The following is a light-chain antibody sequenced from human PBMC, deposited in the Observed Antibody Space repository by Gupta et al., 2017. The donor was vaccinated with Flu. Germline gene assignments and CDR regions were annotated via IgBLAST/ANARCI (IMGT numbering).Light chain of an antibody. CDR3: SSYTSSNTLK. Sequence: SITISCTGTSSDVGGYNYVSWHQHHTGKAPNLRIYDVSSRPSGVSNRCSGSKSGNTDSLPTSGLQAEDEADDDCSSYTSSNTLKFGGGTKLTVL. CDR2: DVS. CDR1: SSDVGGYNY. V-gene: IGLV2-14*03. J-gene: IGLJ3*02.